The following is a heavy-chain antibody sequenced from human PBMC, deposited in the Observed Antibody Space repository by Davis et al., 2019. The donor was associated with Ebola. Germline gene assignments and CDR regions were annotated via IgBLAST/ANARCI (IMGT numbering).Heavy chain of an antibody. CDR1: GFTFRRYP. V-gene: IGHV3-30-3*01. CDR2: ISYDGTNK. Sequence: SLKISCAASGFTFRRYPMHWVRQAPGKGLEWVALISYDGTNKYYADSVKGRFTISRDNSKNTLYLQMNSLRAEDTAVYYCARDGPLFALGDYYYGMDVWGQGTTVTVSS. J-gene: IGHJ6*02. D-gene: IGHD3-16*01. CDR3: ARDGPLFALGDYYYGMDV.